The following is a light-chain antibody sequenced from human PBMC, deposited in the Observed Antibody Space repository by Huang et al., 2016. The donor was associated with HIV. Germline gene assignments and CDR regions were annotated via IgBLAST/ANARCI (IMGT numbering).Light chain of an antibody. Sequence: DIVMTQFPLSLPVTPGQPASISCTSSQNLLYTTGHNRLDWYLQKPGRSPQLLVFLGANRASGVPDRFTGSGAGSNFTLEISKVEADDVGTYYGMQGLQTPPTFGQGTKLEI. J-gene: IGKJ2*01. CDR2: LGA. CDR3: MQGLQTPPT. CDR1: QNLLYTTGHNR. V-gene: IGKV2-28*01.